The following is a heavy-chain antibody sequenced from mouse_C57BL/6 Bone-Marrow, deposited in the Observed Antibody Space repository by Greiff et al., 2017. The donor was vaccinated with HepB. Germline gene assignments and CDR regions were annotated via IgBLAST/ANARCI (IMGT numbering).Heavy chain of an antibody. CDR3: ARDAHWDYFDY. V-gene: IGHV7-1*01. J-gene: IGHJ2*01. CDR2: SRNKANDYTT. CDR1: GFTFSDFY. Sequence: EVQLVESGGGLVQSGRSLRLSCATSGFTFSDFYMEWVRQAPGKGLEWIAASRNKANDYTTEYSASVKGRFIVSRDTSQSILYLQMNALRAEDTAIYYCARDAHWDYFDYWGQGTTLTVSS. D-gene: IGHD4-1*01.